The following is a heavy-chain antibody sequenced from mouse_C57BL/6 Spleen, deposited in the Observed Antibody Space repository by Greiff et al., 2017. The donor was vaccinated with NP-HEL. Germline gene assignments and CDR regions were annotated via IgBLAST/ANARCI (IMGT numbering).Heavy chain of an antibody. CDR1: GFTFSSYA. CDR3: ARDGGYYYGSSPWYFDV. D-gene: IGHD1-1*01. Sequence: EVHLVESGGGLVKPGGSLKLSCAASGFTFSSYAMSWVRQTPEKRLEWVATISDGGSYTYYPDNVKGRFTISRDNAKNNLYLQMSHLKSEDTAMYYCARDGGYYYGSSPWYFDVWGTGTTVTVSS. J-gene: IGHJ1*03. V-gene: IGHV5-4*01. CDR2: ISDGGSYT.